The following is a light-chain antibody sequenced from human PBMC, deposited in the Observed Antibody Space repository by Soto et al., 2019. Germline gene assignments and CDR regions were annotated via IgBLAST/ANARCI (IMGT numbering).Light chain of an antibody. CDR3: SDATRCIYV. J-gene: IGLJ1*01. CDR1: SGHTDYA. Sequence: VLPQSSSASASLGSSVKLSCTLISGHTDYAVAWHQQQPGKAPRFLMKLQGSGAYNLGSGVPDRFSGSSSGADRYLSIATVKSEDDTRVSGSDATRCIYVCGPGGKV. V-gene: IGLV4-60*03. CDR2: LQGSGAY.